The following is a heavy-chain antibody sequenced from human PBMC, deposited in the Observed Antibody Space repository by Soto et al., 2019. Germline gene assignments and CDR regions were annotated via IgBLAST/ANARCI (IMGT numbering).Heavy chain of an antibody. V-gene: IGHV3-33*01. CDR3: ARGGPQPPDY. CDR2: IWYDGSNQ. Sequence: QVQLVESGGGVVQPGRSLRLSCAASGFTFSNYGFHWVRQAPGKGLEWVAVIWYDGSNQYYADSVKGRFTISRDNSKNTLHLQMNSLRAEDTAVYYCARGGPQPPDYWGQGTLVTVSS. CDR1: GFTFSNYG. D-gene: IGHD3-10*01. J-gene: IGHJ4*02.